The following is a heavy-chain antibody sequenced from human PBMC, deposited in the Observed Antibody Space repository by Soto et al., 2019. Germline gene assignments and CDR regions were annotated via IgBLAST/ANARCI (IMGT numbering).Heavy chain of an antibody. J-gene: IGHJ6*03. Sequence: EVQLVESGGGLVQPGGSLRLSCAASGFTVSSNYMSWVRQAPGKGLEWVSVIYSGGSTYYADSVKGRFTISRHNSKNTLYLQMNSLRAEYTAVYYCASLDIVVVPAALQDYYYYMDVWGKGTTVTVSS. CDR3: ASLDIVVVPAALQDYYYYMDV. CDR2: IYSGGST. D-gene: IGHD2-2*03. CDR1: GFTVSSNY. V-gene: IGHV3-53*04.